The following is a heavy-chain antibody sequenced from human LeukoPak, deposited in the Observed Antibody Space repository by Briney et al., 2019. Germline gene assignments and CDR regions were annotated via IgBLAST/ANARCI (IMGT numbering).Heavy chain of an antibody. D-gene: IGHD2-2*01. CDR1: GFTFSSYA. CDR2: ISYDGSNK. V-gene: IGHV3-30*14. J-gene: IGHJ1*01. CDR3: AKGHCSSTSCLSSAEYFQH. Sequence: GRSLRLSCAASGFTFSSYAMHWVRQAPGKGLEWVAVISYDGSNKYYADSVKGRFTISRDNSKNTLFLQMNSLRAEDTAVYYCAKGHCSSTSCLSSAEYFQHWGQGTLVTVSS.